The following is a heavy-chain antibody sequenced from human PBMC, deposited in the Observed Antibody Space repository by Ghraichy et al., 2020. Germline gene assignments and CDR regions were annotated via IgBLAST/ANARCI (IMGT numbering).Heavy chain of an antibody. V-gene: IGHV3-23*01. J-gene: IGHJ4*02. D-gene: IGHD5-24*01. CDR1: GFTFNTYA. CDR2: ISGSGGRT. Sequence: GGSLRLSCAASGFTFNTYAMSWVRQAPGKGLEWVSGISGSGGRTHYADSVKGRFTISRDNSKNTLYLQMNSLRGEDTALYYCAKGGDGYNPQLDYWGQGTQVTVSS. CDR3: AKGGDGYNPQLDY.